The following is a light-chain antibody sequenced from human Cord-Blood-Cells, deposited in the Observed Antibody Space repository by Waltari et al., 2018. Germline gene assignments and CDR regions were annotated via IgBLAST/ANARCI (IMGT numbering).Light chain of an antibody. J-gene: IGLJ3*02. CDR3: QSYDSSNRV. V-gene: IGLV6-57*01. Sequence: NFMPTQPPSVSASPGKTVTIPCPRSSGSIASHSVPWYQQRPGSSPTTWIYEDNQRPSGVPDRFSGSIDSSSNSASLTISGLKTEDEADYYCQSYDSSNRVFGGGTKLTVL. CDR1: SGSIASHS. CDR2: EDN.